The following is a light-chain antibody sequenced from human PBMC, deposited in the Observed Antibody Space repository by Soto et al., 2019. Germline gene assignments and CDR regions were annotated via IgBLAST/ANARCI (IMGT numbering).Light chain of an antibody. CDR2: DAS. J-gene: IGKJ3*01. V-gene: IGKV3-11*01. CDR3: QQRGYWPAT. CDR1: QSVNNF. Sequence: ETLLTQSPATLSLSPGERATLSCRASQSVNNFVAWYQQKPDQAPRLLIYDASYRAASIPTRFSGTGSGTDFTLTISSLEPGDFAIYYCQQRGYWPATFGPGTKVEIK.